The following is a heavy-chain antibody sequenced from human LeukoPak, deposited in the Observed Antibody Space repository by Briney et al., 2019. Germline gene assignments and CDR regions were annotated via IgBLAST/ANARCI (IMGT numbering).Heavy chain of an antibody. CDR2: INHSGST. J-gene: IGHJ4*02. D-gene: IGHD4/OR15-4a*01. CDR1: GGSFSGYY. CDR3: ARGWDYGTF. V-gene: IGHV4-34*01. Sequence: PSETLSLTCAVYGGSFSGYYWSWIRQPPGKGLEWIGEINHSGSTNYNPSLKSRVTISVDTSKNQFSLKLSSVTAADTAVYYCARGWDYGTFWGQGTLVTVSS.